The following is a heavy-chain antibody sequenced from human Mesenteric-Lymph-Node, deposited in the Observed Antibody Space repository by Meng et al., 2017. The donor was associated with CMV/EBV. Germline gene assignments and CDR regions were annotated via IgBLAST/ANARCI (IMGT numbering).Heavy chain of an antibody. Sequence: GGSLRLSCVVSGFDYGAYWMHWVRQAPGKGLVWVSRINSDGSSTSYADSVKGRFTISRDNAKNTLYLQMNSLRAEDTAVYYCARELIYYYYGMDVWGQGTTVTVSS. CDR2: INSDGSST. V-gene: IGHV3-74*01. CDR1: GFDYGAYW. CDR3: ARELIYYYYGMDV. J-gene: IGHJ6*02.